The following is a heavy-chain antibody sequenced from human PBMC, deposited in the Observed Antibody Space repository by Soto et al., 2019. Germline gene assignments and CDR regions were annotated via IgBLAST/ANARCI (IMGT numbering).Heavy chain of an antibody. CDR1: TDSIHSPSYD. Sequence: ETLTLSCPVSTDSIHSPSYDWGWIRQPPGKGLEWIGAINYGGSTYYNPSLKSRATISVDTSKNQFSLKLISVTAADTAVYYCARRHATRYSRGNNHFDLWGQGTLVTVYS. J-gene: IGHJ4*02. CDR2: INYGGST. CDR3: ARRHATRYSRGNNHFDL. V-gene: IGHV4-39*01. D-gene: IGHD5-12*01.